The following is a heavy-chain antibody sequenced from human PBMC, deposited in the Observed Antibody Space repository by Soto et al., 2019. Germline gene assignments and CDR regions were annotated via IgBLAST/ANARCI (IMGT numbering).Heavy chain of an antibody. CDR1: GGSISSGGYY. Sequence: QVQLQESGPGLVKPSQTLSLTCTVSGGSISSGGYYWNWIRQHPGKGLEWIGYIYYIRSTYYNPYLKSRVTIPLDTSKNQFALRLSSVTAADTAVYYCARSVFPWGQGTLVTVSS. V-gene: IGHV4-31*03. CDR3: ARSVFP. J-gene: IGHJ5*02. CDR2: IYYIRST.